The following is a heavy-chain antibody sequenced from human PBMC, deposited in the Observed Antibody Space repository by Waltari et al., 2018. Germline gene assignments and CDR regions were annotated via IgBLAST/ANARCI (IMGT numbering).Heavy chain of an antibody. D-gene: IGHD3-22*01. CDR1: GYSFTSYW. J-gene: IGHJ3*02. CDR3: AGYYYYDSSGYNLGAFDI. Sequence: AEVQKPGESLKISCKGSGYSFTSYWIGWVRPMPGKGLEWMGIIYPGDSDTRYSPSFQAQVTISADKSISTAYLQWSSLKASDTAMYYCAGYYYYDSSGYNLGAFDIWGQGTMVTVSS. CDR2: IYPGDSDT. V-gene: IGHV5-51*03.